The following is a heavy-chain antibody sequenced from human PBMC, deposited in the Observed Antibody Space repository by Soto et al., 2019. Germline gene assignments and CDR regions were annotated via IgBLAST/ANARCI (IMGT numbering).Heavy chain of an antibody. D-gene: IGHD1-26*01. CDR1: GFTFSSYG. CDR3: WAGYYFGDY. J-gene: IGHJ4*02. Sequence: QVQLVESGGGVVQPGRSLRLSCAASGFTFSSYGMQWVRQAPGKGLEWVAVISYDESKKYYVDSVKGRFTISRDNSKNTLYLQMNSVIDEDTAVYYCWAGYYFGDYWGQGTLVTVSS. CDR2: ISYDESKK. V-gene: IGHV3-30*03.